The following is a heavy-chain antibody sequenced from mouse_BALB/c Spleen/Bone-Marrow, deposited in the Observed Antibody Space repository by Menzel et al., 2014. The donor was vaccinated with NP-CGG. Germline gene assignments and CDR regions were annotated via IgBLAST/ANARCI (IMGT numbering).Heavy chain of an antibody. D-gene: IGHD1-2*01. CDR2: IDPANGNT. Sequence: VQLQQSGAELVKPGASVKLSCTASGFNIKDTYMHWVKQRPEQGLEWIGRIDPANGNTKYDPKFQGKATITADTSSNTAYLQLSRLTSEDTAVYYCARIHYYGRAWFAYWGQGTLVTVSA. CDR1: GFNIKDTY. CDR3: ARIHYYGRAWFAY. J-gene: IGHJ3*01. V-gene: IGHV14-3*02.